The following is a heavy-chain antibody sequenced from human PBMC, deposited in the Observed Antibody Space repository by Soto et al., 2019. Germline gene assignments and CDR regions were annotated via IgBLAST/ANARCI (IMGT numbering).Heavy chain of an antibody. CDR3: AKDPIDVAGSNLHAY. CDR1: GFTFSSYA. D-gene: IGHD6-19*01. CDR2: ISGSGGST. J-gene: IGHJ4*02. V-gene: IGHV3-23*01. Sequence: AGGSLRLSCAASGFTFSSYAMSWFRQAPGKGLEWVSAISGSGGSTYYADSVKGRFTISRDNSKNTLYLQMNSLRAEDTAVYYCAKDPIDVAGSNLHAYWGQGSLVTGSS.